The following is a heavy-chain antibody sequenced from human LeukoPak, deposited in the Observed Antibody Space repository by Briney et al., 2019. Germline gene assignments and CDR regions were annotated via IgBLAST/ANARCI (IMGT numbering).Heavy chain of an antibody. Sequence: SETLSLTCTVSGGSISSSSYYWGWIRQPPGKGLEWIGSIYYSGSTYYNPSLKSRVTISVDTSKNQFSLKLSSVTAVDTAVYYCASTALYTYYYDSSGYYFDYWGQGTLVTVSS. CDR3: ASTALYTYYYDSSGYYFDY. D-gene: IGHD3-22*01. CDR1: GGSISSSSYY. J-gene: IGHJ4*02. V-gene: IGHV4-39*01. CDR2: IYYSGST.